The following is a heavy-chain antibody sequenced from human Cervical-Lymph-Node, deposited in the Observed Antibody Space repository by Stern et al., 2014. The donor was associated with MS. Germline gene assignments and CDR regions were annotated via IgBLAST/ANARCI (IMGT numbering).Heavy chain of an antibody. D-gene: IGHD3-22*01. CDR1: GYSFNNQW. V-gene: IGHV5-51*01. J-gene: IGHJ4*02. CDR3: AIRRSGFYYFDS. CDR2: IYPDDSDT. Sequence: QLVQSGAEVKKTGESLKISCQASGYSFNNQWIAWVRQTPGEGLEGMGIIYPDDSDTRYWPSFQGQVTISADKSSSVAYLQWRRLKTSDTAIYFCAIRRSGFYYFDSWGQGTLVTVSS.